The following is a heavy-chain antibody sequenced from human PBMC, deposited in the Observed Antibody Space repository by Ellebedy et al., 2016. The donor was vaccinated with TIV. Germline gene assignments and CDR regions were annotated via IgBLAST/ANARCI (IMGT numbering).Heavy chain of an antibody. J-gene: IGHJ3*01. D-gene: IGHD3-16*01. Sequence: GESLKISCKASGLTLSTYWLGWVRQMPGKGLEWMGIIFLGDSDTKYSPSFQGHVTISADKSISTAYLQWSSLEASDTAMYFCATLPRVGDSGAFDFWGLGTMVTVSS. CDR3: ATLPRVGDSGAFDF. CDR1: GLTLSTYW. V-gene: IGHV5-51*01. CDR2: IFLGDSDT.